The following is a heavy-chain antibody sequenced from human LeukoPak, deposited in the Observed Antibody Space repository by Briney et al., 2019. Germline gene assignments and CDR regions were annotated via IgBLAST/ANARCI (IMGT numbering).Heavy chain of an antibody. J-gene: IGHJ6*02. CDR3: ASDNLEILTGCFHRIAPGMDV. CDR1: GYTFTSYG. D-gene: IGHD3-9*01. Sequence: ASVKVSCKASGYTFTSYGISWVRQAPGQGLEWMGWISAYNGNTNYAQKLQGRVTMTTDTSTSTAYMELRSLRSDDTAVYYCASDNLEILTGCFHRIAPGMDVWGQGTTVTVS. CDR2: ISAYNGNT. V-gene: IGHV1-18*01.